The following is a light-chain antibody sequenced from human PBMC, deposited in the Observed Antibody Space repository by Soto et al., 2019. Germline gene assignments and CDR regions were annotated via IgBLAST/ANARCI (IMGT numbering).Light chain of an antibody. CDR1: SSKIGAGYD. Sequence: QSVLTQPPSVSGAPGQRVTISCTGSSSKIGAGYDVHWYQQLLGTAPKLLIYGNSNRPSGVPDRFSGSKTGTSASLAITGLKAEDEADYYCQSYDSSLSGWVFGGGTKLTVL. V-gene: IGLV1-40*01. J-gene: IGLJ3*02. CDR2: GNS. CDR3: QSYDSSLSGWV.